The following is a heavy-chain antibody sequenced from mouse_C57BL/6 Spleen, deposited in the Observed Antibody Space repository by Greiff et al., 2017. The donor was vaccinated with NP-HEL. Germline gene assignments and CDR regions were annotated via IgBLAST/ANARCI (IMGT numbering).Heavy chain of an antibody. V-gene: IGHV3-6*01. CDR1: GYSITSGYY. J-gene: IGHJ2*01. CDR3: ARKEELLRQYYFDY. CDR2: ISYDGSN. Sequence: EVKLQESGPGLVKPSQSLSLTCSVTGYSITSGYYWNWIRQFPGNKLEWMGYISYDGSNNYNPSLKNRISITRDTSKNQFFLKLNSVTTEDTATYYCARKEELLRQYYFDYWGQGTTLTVSS. D-gene: IGHD1-1*01.